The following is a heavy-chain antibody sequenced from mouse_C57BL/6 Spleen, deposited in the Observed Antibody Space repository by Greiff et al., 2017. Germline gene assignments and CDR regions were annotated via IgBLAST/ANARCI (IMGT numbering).Heavy chain of an antibody. V-gene: IGHV5-17*01. Sequence: EVMLVESGGGLVKPGGSLKLSCAASGFTFSDYGMHWVRQAPEKGLEWVAYISSGSSTIYYADTVKGRFTISRDNAKNTLFLQMTSLRSEDTAMYYCARKVLYYGSSYGDWYFDVWGTGTTVTVSS. CDR2: ISSGSSTI. CDR3: ARKVLYYGSSYGDWYFDV. D-gene: IGHD1-1*01. J-gene: IGHJ1*03. CDR1: GFTFSDYG.